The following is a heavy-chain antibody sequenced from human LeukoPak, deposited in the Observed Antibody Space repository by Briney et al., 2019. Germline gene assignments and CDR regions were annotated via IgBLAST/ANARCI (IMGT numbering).Heavy chain of an antibody. CDR3: ARSPTYYGSGSYYYDY. V-gene: IGHV1-2*02. J-gene: IGHJ4*02. CDR1: GYTFTGYH. CDR2: VNPNSGGT. Sequence: ASVKVSCKASGYTFTGYHMHWVRQAPGQGLEWMGWVNPNSGGTNYAQKFQGRVTMTRDTSISTAYMELSRLRSDDTAVYYCARSPTYYGSGSYYYDYWGQGTLVTVSS. D-gene: IGHD3-10*01.